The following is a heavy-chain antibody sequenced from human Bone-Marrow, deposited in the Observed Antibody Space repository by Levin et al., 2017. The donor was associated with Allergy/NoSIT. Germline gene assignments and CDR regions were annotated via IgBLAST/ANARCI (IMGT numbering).Heavy chain of an antibody. J-gene: IGHJ5*02. CDR3: ARTFRRGESNH. CDR1: GFTFSNYW. Sequence: GESLKISCAASGFTFSNYWMNWVRQAPGKGLEWVANINQDGSEKEYVNFVKGRFTISRDNTKNALYLQMNTLRTDDTAVYYCARTFRRGESNHWGQGTLVTVSS. CDR2: INQDGSEK. V-gene: IGHV3-7*01. D-gene: IGHD3-10*01.